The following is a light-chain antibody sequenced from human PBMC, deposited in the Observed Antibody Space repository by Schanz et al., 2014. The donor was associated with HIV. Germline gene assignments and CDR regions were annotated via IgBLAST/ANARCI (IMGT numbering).Light chain of an antibody. V-gene: IGKV1-5*03. Sequence: DIQMTQSPSTLSASVGDRVTITCRASQSISSWLAWYQQKPGKAPTLLIYKASSLKSGVPSRFSGSGSGTEFTLTISSLQPDDFATYYCQQYNTYPLTFGGGTKVEIK. CDR3: QQYNTYPLT. CDR1: QSISSW. J-gene: IGKJ4*01. CDR2: KAS.